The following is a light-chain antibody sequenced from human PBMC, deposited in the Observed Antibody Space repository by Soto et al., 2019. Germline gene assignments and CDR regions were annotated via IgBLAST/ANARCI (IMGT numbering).Light chain of an antibody. Sequence: DIQMTQSPVSVFSCLCDRVTITCRASQSIRRDLNWYQQKPGKAPNLLIYAASTLESGVPSRFSGSGSGTDFTLTISSLQLEDFATYYCQQNYSTPLAFGGGTKVDIK. J-gene: IGKJ4*01. CDR2: AAS. CDR1: QSIRRD. CDR3: QQNYSTPLA. V-gene: IGKV1-39*01.